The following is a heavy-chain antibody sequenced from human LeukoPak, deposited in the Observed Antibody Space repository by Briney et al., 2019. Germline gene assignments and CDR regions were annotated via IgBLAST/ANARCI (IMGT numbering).Heavy chain of an antibody. Sequence: PGGSLRLSCAASGFTFSGFAMSWIRQPPGKGLEWIGEINHSGSTNYNTSLKSRVTISLDTSKNQFSLKLSSVTAADTAVYYCARKAYCGGDCYSFDYWGQGTLVTVSS. V-gene: IGHV4-34*01. CDR2: INHSGST. D-gene: IGHD2-21*02. CDR3: ARKAYCGGDCYSFDY. J-gene: IGHJ4*02. CDR1: GFTFSGFA.